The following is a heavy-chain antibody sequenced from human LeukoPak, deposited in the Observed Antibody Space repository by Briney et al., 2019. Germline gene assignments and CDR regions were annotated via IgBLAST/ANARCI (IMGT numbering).Heavy chain of an antibody. J-gene: IGHJ4*02. CDR1: GGSMSSFY. CDR3: AREWTSGDGSGYPYYFDY. CDR2: IYTSGVT. V-gene: IGHV4-4*07. Sequence: SETLSLTCTVSGGSMSSFYWDWLRQPAGKGLQWIGRIYTSGVTNYNPSLNSRVIMSVDTSKNQFSLKLSSVTAADTAVYYCAREWTSGDGSGYPYYFDYWGTGTLVTVSS. D-gene: IGHD3-22*01.